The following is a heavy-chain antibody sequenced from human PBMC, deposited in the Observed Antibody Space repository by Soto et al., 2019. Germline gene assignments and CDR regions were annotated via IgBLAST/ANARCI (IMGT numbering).Heavy chain of an antibody. CDR3: ARLRLGELGYFDY. Sequence: SETLSLTCPVSGGSISSYYWIWIRQPPGKGLEWIGYIYYSGSTNYNPSLKSRVTISVDTSKNQFSLKLSSVTAADTAVYYCARLRLGELGYFDYWGQGTLVTVSS. J-gene: IGHJ4*02. D-gene: IGHD3-16*01. V-gene: IGHV4-59*12. CDR2: IYYSGST. CDR1: GGSISSYY.